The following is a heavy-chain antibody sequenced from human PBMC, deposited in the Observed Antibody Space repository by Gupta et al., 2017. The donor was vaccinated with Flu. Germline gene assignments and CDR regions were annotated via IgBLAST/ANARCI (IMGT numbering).Heavy chain of an antibody. V-gene: IGHV3-30*03. CDR2: MSNDGSNK. Sequence: QVQLVESGGGVVQPGRSLRLSCTASGFIFSSYGMHWVRQAPGKGLEWLTVMSNDGSNKYYADSVRGRFTISRDNSKNTLLLQMNSLRAEDTAVYYCARDSGLKYFDYWGQGTLVTVSS. J-gene: IGHJ4*02. CDR1: GFIFSSYG. CDR3: ARDSGLKYFDY.